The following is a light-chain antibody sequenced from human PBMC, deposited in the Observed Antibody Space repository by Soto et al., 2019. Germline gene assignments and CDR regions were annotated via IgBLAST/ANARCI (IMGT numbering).Light chain of an antibody. CDR1: QSVSSK. Sequence: EIVLTQSPATLSVSPGEGATLSCMASQSVSSKLAWYQQKPGQAPRLLIYGASTRATGIPARFSGSWSGTDCTLIISSLQSEDSAVYYCQQYNSWLWTLGQGTKVDIK. V-gene: IGKV3-15*01. J-gene: IGKJ1*01. CDR3: QQYNSWLWT. CDR2: GAS.